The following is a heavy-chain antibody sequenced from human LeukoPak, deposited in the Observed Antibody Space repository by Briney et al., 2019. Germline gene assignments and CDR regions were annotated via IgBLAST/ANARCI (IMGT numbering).Heavy chain of an antibody. D-gene: IGHD1-26*01. Sequence: GGSLRLSCSASGFTFSDYYMSWLRQAPGKGLEWFSYICSSGSTIYYADSVKGRFTISRYNAKNSLYLQMNSLRAEDTAVYYCARDPQAAAGASYFDYWGQGTLVTVSS. V-gene: IGHV3-11*04. CDR2: ICSSGSTI. CDR3: ARDPQAAAGASYFDY. CDR1: GFTFSDYY. J-gene: IGHJ4*02.